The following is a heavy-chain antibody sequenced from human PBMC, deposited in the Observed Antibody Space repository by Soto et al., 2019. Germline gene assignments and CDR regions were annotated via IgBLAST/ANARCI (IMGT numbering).Heavy chain of an antibody. CDR2: IYYSGST. D-gene: IGHD3-10*01. Sequence: KPSETLSLTCTVSGGSISSSSYYWGWIRQPPGKGLEWIGSIYYSGSTYYNPSLKSRVTISVDTSKNQFSLKLSSVTAADTAVYYCARHVVVAPRRLLWFGELPYYFDYWGQGTLVTVSS. V-gene: IGHV4-39*01. CDR1: GGSISSSSYY. J-gene: IGHJ4*02. CDR3: ARHVVVAPRRLLWFGELPYYFDY.